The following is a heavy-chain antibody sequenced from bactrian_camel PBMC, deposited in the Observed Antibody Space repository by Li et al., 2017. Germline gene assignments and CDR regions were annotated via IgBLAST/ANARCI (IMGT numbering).Heavy chain of an antibody. CDR2: ISRDGSA. V-gene: IGHV3S26*01. J-gene: IGHJ6*01. D-gene: IGHD3*01. CDR1: GFTFSSNW. CDR3: AANYRTYRIRCNEDKALSRADFRE. Sequence: VQLVESGGGLVQPGGSLRLSCSASGFTFSSNWMYRVRQAPGKEREAVATISRDGSATYADTVKGRFTISKDNAKNTLTLQMSSLKPEDAAAYYCAANYRTYRIRCNEDKALSRADFREWGQGTQVTVS.